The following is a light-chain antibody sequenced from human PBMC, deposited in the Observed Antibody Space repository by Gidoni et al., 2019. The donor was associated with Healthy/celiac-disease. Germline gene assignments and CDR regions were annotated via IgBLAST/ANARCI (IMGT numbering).Light chain of an antibody. CDR3: QQLNSYPQGYT. CDR1: QGISSY. V-gene: IGKV1-9*01. Sequence: DIQLTQSPSSLSASVGDRVNITCRASQGISSYLAWYQQKPGKAPKLLIYAASTLQSGVPSRFSGSGSGTEFTLTISSLQPEDFATYYCQQLNSYPQGYTFGQGTKLEIK. CDR2: AAS. J-gene: IGKJ2*01.